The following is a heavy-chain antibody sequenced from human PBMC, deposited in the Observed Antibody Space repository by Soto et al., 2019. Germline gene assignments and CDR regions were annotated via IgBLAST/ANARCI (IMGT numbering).Heavy chain of an antibody. CDR3: ARDDLPGDFRSGGYWFDP. V-gene: IGHV3-30-3*01. CDR2: ISHDGRLE. Sequence: QPGGSLRLSSEASGFTCRHFALHWVRQAPGRGVEWVSLISHDGRLETCADSLKGRFTISRDNSKNTLYMPMDSLGLEDTGVYYCARDDLPGDFRSGGYWFDPWGQGTQVTV. CDR1: GFTCRHFA. J-gene: IGHJ5*02. D-gene: IGHD3-3*01.